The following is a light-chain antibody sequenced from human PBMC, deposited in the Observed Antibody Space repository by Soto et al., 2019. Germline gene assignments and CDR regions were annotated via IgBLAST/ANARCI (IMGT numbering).Light chain of an antibody. CDR3: QKYNGAPRT. Sequence: DIQMTQSPSSLSASVGDRVTITCRASQGIIDYLAWYQQRPGKPPRLLIYDASTLQSGVPSRFSGSGAGTDFTLTIRNQQPEDVATYYCQKYNGAPRTFGQGTKVEIK. J-gene: IGKJ1*01. CDR2: DAS. V-gene: IGKV1-27*01. CDR1: QGIIDY.